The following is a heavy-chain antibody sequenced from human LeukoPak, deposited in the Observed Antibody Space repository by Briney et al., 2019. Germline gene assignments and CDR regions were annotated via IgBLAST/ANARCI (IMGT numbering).Heavy chain of an antibody. CDR1: GVPFSSYW. CDR3: ATDGAYGLTH. J-gene: IGHJ4*02. Sequence: GGSLRLSCAASGVPFSSYWMYWVRQAPGKGLVWVSRIHSDGIITSYADSVRGRFTISRDNAKNTLYLQMNSLRAEDTAVYYCATDGAYGLTHWGQGTLVTVSS. D-gene: IGHD3-16*01. V-gene: IGHV3-74*01. CDR2: IHSDGIIT.